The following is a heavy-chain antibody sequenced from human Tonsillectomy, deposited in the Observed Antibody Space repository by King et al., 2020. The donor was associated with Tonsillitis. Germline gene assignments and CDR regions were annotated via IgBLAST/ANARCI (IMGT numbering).Heavy chain of an antibody. Sequence: VQLVQSGGGLIQPGGSLRLSCAASGFTVSNYCIHWVRQAPGKGLEWVSLIYSGDTTYYGDSVRGRFTISRDNFKNTLYLDMNALRVDDTAVYYCARDHGAGHDGFDFWGQGTMVTVSS. CDR3: ARDHGAGHDGFDF. V-gene: IGHV3-53*01. J-gene: IGHJ3*01. D-gene: IGHD6-19*01. CDR2: IYSGDTT. CDR1: GFTVSNYC.